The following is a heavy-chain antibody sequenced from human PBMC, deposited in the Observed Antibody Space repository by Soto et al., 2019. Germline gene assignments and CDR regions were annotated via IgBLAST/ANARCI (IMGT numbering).Heavy chain of an antibody. D-gene: IGHD4-17*01. CDR2: IYNSGSA. CDR3: ARVPQIGGDYYWYFDL. J-gene: IGHJ2*01. V-gene: IGHV4-31*03. Sequence: SETLSLTCTVSGGSISRGGYYWSWIRQHPGKGLEWIGYIYNSGSAYYNPSLKSRVTISVDTSKNQFSLKLSSVTAADTAVYYCARVPQIGGDYYWYFDLWGRGTLVTAPQ. CDR1: GGSISRGGYY.